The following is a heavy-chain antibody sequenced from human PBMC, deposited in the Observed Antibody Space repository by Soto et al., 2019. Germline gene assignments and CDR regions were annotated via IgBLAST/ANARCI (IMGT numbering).Heavy chain of an antibody. CDR1: GFTFSTYS. V-gene: IGHV3-48*01. Sequence: GGSLRLSCAASGFTFSTYSINWVRQAPGRGLEWVSFISGSSTTYYADSVKGRFTVSRDNARNSLYLQMNSLRAEDTAVYYCVRGGSSRPDYWGQGT. CDR3: VRGGSSRPDY. CDR2: ISGSSTT. J-gene: IGHJ4*02.